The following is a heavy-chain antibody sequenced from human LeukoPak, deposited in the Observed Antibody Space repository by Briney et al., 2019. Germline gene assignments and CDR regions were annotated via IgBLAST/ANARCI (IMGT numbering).Heavy chain of an antibody. V-gene: IGHV4-39*01. Sequence: SETLSLTCTVSAGVIGSSNYYWSWIRQTPGTGLEWIGSISYNGHTNNNPSLKIRVTISGDTSEDHFSLQVRSVTAADTAVYYCARQSSWRGRYCFDPWGQGIMVIVSS. J-gene: IGHJ5*02. CDR1: AGVIGSSNYY. CDR3: ARQSSWRGRYCFDP. CDR2: ISYNGHT. D-gene: IGHD3-3*01.